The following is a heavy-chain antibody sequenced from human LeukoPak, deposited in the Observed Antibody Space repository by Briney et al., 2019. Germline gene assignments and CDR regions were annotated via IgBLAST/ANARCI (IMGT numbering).Heavy chain of an antibody. CDR1: GYTFTSYG. Sequence: ASVKVSCKASGYTFTSYGISWVRQAPGQGLEWMGWMNPNSGNTGYAQKFQGRVTITRNTSISTAYMELSSLRSEDTAVYYCARGLAIYYFDYWGQGTLVTVSS. J-gene: IGHJ4*02. D-gene: IGHD3-3*02. CDR2: MNPNSGNT. V-gene: IGHV1-8*03. CDR3: ARGLAIYYFDY.